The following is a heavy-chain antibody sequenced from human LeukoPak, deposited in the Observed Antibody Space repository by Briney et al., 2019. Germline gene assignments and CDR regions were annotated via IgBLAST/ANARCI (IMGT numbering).Heavy chain of an antibody. D-gene: IGHD2-2*01. CDR1: GFMFSSYA. CDR3: AKGCRSANCDEGRWFDP. V-gene: IGHV3-23*01. Sequence: PGGSLRLSCAASGFMFSSYAMSWVRQAPGKGLEWVLSISGGGSNTYFADSVKGRFSVSRDNSKNTLYLQMNSLRAEDTATYYCAKGCRSANCDEGRWFDPWGQGTLVIVSS. J-gene: IGHJ5*02. CDR2: ISGGGSNT.